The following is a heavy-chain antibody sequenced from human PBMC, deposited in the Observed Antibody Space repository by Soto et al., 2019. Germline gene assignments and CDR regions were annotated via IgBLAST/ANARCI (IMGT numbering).Heavy chain of an antibody. CDR1: GFTFSSYA. CDR3: VKEGLGLVVPRNYMDV. D-gene: IGHD2-2*01. Sequence: GGSLRLACAASGFTFSSYAMSWVRQAPGKGLEWVSAISGSGGSTYYADSVKGRFTISRDNSKNTLYLQMNSLRAEDTAVYYCVKEGLGLVVPRNYMDVWGKGTTVTVSS. V-gene: IGHV3-23*01. J-gene: IGHJ6*03. CDR2: ISGSGGST.